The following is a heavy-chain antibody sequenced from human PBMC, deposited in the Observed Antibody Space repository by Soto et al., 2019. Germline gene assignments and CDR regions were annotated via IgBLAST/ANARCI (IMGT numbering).Heavy chain of an antibody. CDR2: ISGNGGGT. D-gene: IGHD4-17*01. J-gene: IGHJ4*02. V-gene: IGHV3-23*01. CDR3: AKDLRAVSTVTRADS. CDR1: GFTFSSYA. Sequence: EVQLLESGGGLVSPGGSLRLSCAASGFTFSSYAMSWVRQAPGKGLEWVSAISGNGGGTYYADSVKGRFTISRDNSKNMLFLQMNSLSAEDTAFYYCAKDLRAVSTVTRADSWGLGTLVTVSS.